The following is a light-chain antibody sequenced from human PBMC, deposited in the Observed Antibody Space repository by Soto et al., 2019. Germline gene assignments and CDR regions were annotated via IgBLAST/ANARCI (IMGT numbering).Light chain of an antibody. V-gene: IGKV3-20*01. CDR1: QSVSSSY. J-gene: IGKJ2*01. Sequence: EIVLTQSPGTLSLSPGERATLSCRASQSVSSSYLAWYQQKPGQAPRLLIYGASSRATGIPDTFSASGSGPDFTLTISRPEPEDFAVSYCQHYGSAPTYTFGQGNRLEIK. CDR3: QHYGSAPTYT. CDR2: GAS.